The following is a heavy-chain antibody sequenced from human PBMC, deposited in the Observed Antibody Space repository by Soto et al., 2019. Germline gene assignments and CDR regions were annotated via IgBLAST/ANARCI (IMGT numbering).Heavy chain of an antibody. J-gene: IGHJ6*02. Sequence: GGSLRLSWAASGFTFDDYGMIWVRQAPGKGLEWVSGISWNGGSTGYADSVKGRFTISRDNAKNSLYLQMNSLRAEDTALYYCARDLYYYYYYGMDVWGQGTTVTVSS. D-gene: IGHD3-16*01. CDR2: ISWNGGST. CDR1: GFTFDDYG. CDR3: ARDLYYYYYYGMDV. V-gene: IGHV3-20*04.